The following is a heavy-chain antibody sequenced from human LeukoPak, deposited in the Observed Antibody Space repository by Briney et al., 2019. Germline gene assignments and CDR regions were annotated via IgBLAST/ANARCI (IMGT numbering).Heavy chain of an antibody. J-gene: IGHJ4*02. CDR1: GGSISSYY. D-gene: IGHD6-19*01. Sequence: SETLSLTCTVSGGSISSYYWSWIRQPAGKGPEWIGRIYSSGSTNYNPSLKSRVTMSVDTSKNQFSLNLSSLTAADTAFYYCARESYSSGWYKDYWGQGILVTVSS. V-gene: IGHV4-4*07. CDR2: IYSSGST. CDR3: ARESYSSGWYKDY.